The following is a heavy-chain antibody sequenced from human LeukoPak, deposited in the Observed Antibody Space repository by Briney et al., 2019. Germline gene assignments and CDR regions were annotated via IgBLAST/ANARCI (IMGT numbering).Heavy chain of an antibody. CDR3: ASTVTTPYYYGMDA. D-gene: IGHD4-17*01. V-gene: IGHV3-66*01. Sequence: GGSLRLSCAASGFTVSSNYMSWVRQAPGKGLEWVSVIYSGGSTYYADSVKGRFTISRDNSKNTLYLQMNSLRAEDTAVYYCASTVTTPYYYGMDAWGQGTTVTVSS. J-gene: IGHJ6*02. CDR1: GFTVSSNY. CDR2: IYSGGST.